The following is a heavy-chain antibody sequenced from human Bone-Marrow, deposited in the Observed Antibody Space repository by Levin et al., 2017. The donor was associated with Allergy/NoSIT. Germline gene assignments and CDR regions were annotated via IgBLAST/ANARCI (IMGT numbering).Heavy chain of an antibody. CDR1: GGSFSGYY. CDR3: ARTKIVVVPAAIYRLATIGAFDI. D-gene: IGHD2-2*01. V-gene: IGHV4-34*01. J-gene: IGHJ3*02. CDR2: INHSGST. Sequence: SQTLSPTCAVYGGSFSGYYWSWIRQPPGKGLEWIGEINHSGSTNYNPSLKSRVTISVDTSKNQFSLKLSSVTAADTAVYYCARTKIVVVPAAIYRLATIGAFDIWGQGTMVTVSS.